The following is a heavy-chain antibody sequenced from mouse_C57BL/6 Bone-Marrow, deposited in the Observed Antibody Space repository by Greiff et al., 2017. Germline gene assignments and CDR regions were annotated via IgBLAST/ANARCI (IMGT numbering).Heavy chain of an antibody. CDR1: GSTFSNYW. V-gene: IGHV6-3*01. J-gene: IGHJ3*01. CDR3: TGREYYGSSWFAY. Sequence: EVMLVESGGGLVQPGGSMKLSCVASGSTFSNYWMNWVRQSPEKGLEWVAQIRLKSDNYATHYAESVKGRFTISRDDSKSSVYLQMNNLRAEDTGIYYCTGREYYGSSWFAYWGQGTLVTVSA. CDR2: IRLKSDNYAT. D-gene: IGHD1-1*01.